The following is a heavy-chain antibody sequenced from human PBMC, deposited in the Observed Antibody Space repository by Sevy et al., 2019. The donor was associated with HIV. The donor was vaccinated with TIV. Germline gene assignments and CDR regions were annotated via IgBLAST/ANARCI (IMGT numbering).Heavy chain of an antibody. CDR1: GGSISSGSYY. CDR3: AREGTYAMVRGVIIIYYYYMDV. D-gene: IGHD3-10*01. CDR2: IYTSGST. Sequence: SETLSLTCTVSGGSISSGSYYWSWIRQPAGKGLEWIGRIYTSGSTNYNPSLKSRVTISVDTSKNQFSLKLSSVTAADTAVYYCAREGTYAMVRGVIIIYYYYMDVWGKGTTVTVSS. J-gene: IGHJ6*03. V-gene: IGHV4-61*02.